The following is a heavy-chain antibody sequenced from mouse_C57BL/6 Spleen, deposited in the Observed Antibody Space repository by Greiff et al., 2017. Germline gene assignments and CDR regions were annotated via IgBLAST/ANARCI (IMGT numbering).Heavy chain of an antibody. CDR1: GYTFTSYT. CDR2: INPCSSYT. V-gene: IGHV1-4*01. D-gene: IGHD1-1*01. Sequence: VKLQESGAELARPGASVKLSCKASGYTFTSYTMHWVKQRPGQGLEWIGYINPCSSYTKYNQKVKDKATLTADKASSTAYMQLSSLTSEDSAVYYCAKLRRYKYDLDYWGQGTTLTVSS. J-gene: IGHJ2*01. CDR3: AKLRRYKYDLDY.